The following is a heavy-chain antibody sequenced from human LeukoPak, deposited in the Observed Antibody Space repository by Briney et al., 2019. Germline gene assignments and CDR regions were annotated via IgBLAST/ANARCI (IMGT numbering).Heavy chain of an antibody. Sequence: GGSLRLSCAASGFTFSSYWMSWVRQAPGKGLEWVANIKQDGSEKYYVDSVKGRFTISRDNAKNSLYLQMNSLRAEDTAGYYCAREVGYYYFDYWGQGTLVTVSP. D-gene: IGHD1-26*01. CDR2: IKQDGSEK. CDR3: AREVGYYYFDY. CDR1: GFTFSSYW. V-gene: IGHV3-7*01. J-gene: IGHJ4*02.